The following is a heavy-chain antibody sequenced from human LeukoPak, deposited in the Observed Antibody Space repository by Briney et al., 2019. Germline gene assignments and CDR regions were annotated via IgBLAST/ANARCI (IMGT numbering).Heavy chain of an antibody. CDR1: GFSFSDYD. Sequence: TPGGSLRLSCSASGFSFSDYDMNWVRQAPGKGLEWVSAISGRSSHVYYGESVKGRFTISRDNAKNSLYLQLDGLGVEDTAVYYCGRAFPPLRTSSAGDLWGQVTLVTVS. CDR3: GRAFPPLRTSSAGDL. D-gene: IGHD3-16*01. V-gene: IGHV3-21*01. J-gene: IGHJ1*01. CDR2: ISGRSSHV.